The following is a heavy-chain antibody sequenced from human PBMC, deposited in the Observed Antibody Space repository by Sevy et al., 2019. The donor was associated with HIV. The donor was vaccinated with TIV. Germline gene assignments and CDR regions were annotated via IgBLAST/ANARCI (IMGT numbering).Heavy chain of an antibody. J-gene: IGHJ6*02. CDR1: GFTFRSYS. Sequence: GGSLRLSCAASGFTFRSYSMNWVRQAPGRGLEWVSSITSSSSFIFCADSVKGRFTISRDNAKNSLFLQMNSLRAEDRAVYYCARPTSGLSEYEPLDNARFYGMDVWGQGTTVTVPS. V-gene: IGHV3-21*01. CDR3: ARPTSGLSEYEPLDNARFYGMDV. CDR2: ITSSSSFI. D-gene: IGHD1-20*01.